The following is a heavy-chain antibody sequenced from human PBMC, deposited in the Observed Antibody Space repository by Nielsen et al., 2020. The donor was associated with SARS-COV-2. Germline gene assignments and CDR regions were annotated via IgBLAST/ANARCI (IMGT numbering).Heavy chain of an antibody. CDR1: GYTFTDYY. V-gene: IGHV1-2*06. D-gene: IGHD3-22*01. CDR2: INPYSGGT. Sequence: ASVKVSCKASGYTFTDYYMHWVRQAPGQGLEWMGRINPYSGGTNYAQKFQGTVTMTRDASISTVYMELTSDDTAVYYCARVRITMIVVVDAFDIWGQGTMVTVSS. J-gene: IGHJ3*02. CDR3: ARVRITMIVVVDAFDI.